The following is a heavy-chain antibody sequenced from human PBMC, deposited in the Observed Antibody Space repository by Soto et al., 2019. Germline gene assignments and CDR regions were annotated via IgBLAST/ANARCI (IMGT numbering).Heavy chain of an antibody. CDR1: GGTFSSYS. Sequence: SVKVPCKASGGTFSSYSISWVRQAPGQGLEWMGGIIPIFGTANYAQKFQGRVTITADKSTSTAYMELSSLRSEDTAVYYCAREAIVVVVAATEYYFDYWGQGTLVTVSS. CDR3: AREAIVVVVAATEYYFDY. CDR2: IIPIFGTA. J-gene: IGHJ4*02. V-gene: IGHV1-69*06. D-gene: IGHD2-15*01.